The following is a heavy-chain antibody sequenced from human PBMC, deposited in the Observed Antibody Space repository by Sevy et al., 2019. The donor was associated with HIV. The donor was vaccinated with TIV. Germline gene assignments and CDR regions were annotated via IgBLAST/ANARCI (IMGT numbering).Heavy chain of an antibody. CDR1: GFTFGDYY. CDR3: ARGAYDV. CDR2: ISSRSSFT. Sequence: GGFLRLSCVGSGFTFGDYYISWIRQAPGKGLECVAYISSRSSFTNYTDSVRGRFTISRDNANNEVFLQLNSLRAEDTCVYYCARGAYDVWGQGTTVTVSS. V-gene: IGHV3-11*06. J-gene: IGHJ3*01.